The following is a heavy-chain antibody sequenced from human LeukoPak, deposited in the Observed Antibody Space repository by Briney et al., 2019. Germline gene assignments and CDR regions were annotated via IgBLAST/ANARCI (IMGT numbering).Heavy chain of an antibody. J-gene: IGHJ4*02. V-gene: IGHV1-18*04. D-gene: IGHD1-26*01. Sequence: ASVKVSCKASGYTFTGYYMHWVRQAPGQGLEWMGWISAYNGNTNYAQKLQGRVTMTTDTSTSTAYMELRSLRSDDTAVYYCARDTYSGSYYYWGQGTLVTVSS. CDR1: GYTFTGYY. CDR2: ISAYNGNT. CDR3: ARDTYSGSYYY.